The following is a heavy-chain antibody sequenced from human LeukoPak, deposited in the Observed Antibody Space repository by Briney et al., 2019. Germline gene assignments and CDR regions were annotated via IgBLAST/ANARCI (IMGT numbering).Heavy chain of an antibody. J-gene: IGHJ4*02. CDR2: IYYSGST. CDR3: ARHSSVRSPFDY. D-gene: IGHD5/OR15-5a*01. V-gene: IGHV4-59*08. CDR1: GVSMNSYY. Sequence: PSETLSLTCTVSGVSMNSYYWSWIRQPPGKGLEWIGYIYYSGSTNYNPSLKSRVTISVDTSKNQFSLKLSSVTASDTAVYYCARHSSVRSPFDYWGQGTQVTVSS.